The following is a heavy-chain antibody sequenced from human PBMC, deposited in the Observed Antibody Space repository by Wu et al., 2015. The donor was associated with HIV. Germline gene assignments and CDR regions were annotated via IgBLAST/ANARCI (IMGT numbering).Heavy chain of an antibody. CDR1: GYTFTGYY. Sequence: QVQLVQSGAEVKKPGASVKVSCKASGYTFTGYYMHWVRQAPGQGLEYMGWINPNTGDTNYAQNFQGRVTMTRDTSISATFMELSSLTSDDTAVYYCARGIGPSSSLSYWGQGTLVTVCS. J-gene: IGHJ4*02. V-gene: IGHV1-2*02. CDR2: INPNTGDT. D-gene: IGHD6-6*01. CDR3: ARGIGPSSSLSY.